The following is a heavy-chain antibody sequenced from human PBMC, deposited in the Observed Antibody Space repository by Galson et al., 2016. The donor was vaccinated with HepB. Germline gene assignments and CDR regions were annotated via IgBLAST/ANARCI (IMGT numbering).Heavy chain of an antibody. J-gene: IGHJ6*02. CDR3: ARGPYRRSSFYYGMDV. D-gene: IGHD3-10*01. Sequence: SLRLSCAASGFTFRTYDMHWVRQTKTKGLEWVSAIGTAGNTYYPDYVTGRVTISRENAKNTLYLQMNSLRAGDTAVYYCARGPYRRSSFYYGMDVWGQGTTVTVSS. V-gene: IGHV3-13*01. CDR1: GFTFRTYD. CDR2: IGTAGNT.